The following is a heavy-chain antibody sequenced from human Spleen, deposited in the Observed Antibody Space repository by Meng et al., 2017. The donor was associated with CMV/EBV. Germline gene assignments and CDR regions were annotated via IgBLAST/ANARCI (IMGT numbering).Heavy chain of an antibody. CDR3: ARGDYGGMDV. V-gene: IGHV1-69*05. J-gene: IGHJ6*02. CDR2: FIPLFGTK. Sequence: KISCAASGFTFSSYGMHWVRQAPGQGLEWMGAFIPLFGTKNNAQKFKDRLTISTDDSANTAYMELSNLRSDDTAVYYCARGDYGGMDVWGRGTTVTVSS. CDR1: GFTFSSYG.